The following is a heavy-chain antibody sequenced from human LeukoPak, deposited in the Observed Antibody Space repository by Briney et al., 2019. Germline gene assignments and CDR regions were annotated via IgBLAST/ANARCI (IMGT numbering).Heavy chain of an antibody. Sequence: SETLSLTCTVSGGSISSSIYYWGWIRQPPGKGLEWIGSIHYSGNTYYNPSLKSRVTISVDTSKNQFSLKLSSVTAADTAVYYCARDIAAAGKSDTFDPWGQGTLVTVSS. J-gene: IGHJ5*02. V-gene: IGHV4-39*07. CDR1: GGSISSSIYY. D-gene: IGHD6-13*01. CDR3: ARDIAAAGKSDTFDP. CDR2: IHYSGNT.